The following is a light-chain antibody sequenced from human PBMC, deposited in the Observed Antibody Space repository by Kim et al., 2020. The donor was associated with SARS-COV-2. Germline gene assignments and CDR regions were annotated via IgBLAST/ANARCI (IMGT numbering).Light chain of an antibody. CDR1: SSNIVSKS. CDR3: AAWDDSLNGWV. Sequence: GQRVTISCCGSSSNIVSKSVNSYQQRPGTAPKLLIYSNNQRPSGVPDRFSGSKSGTSASLAISGLQSEDEADYYCAAWDDSLNGWVFGGGTQLTVL. J-gene: IGLJ3*02. V-gene: IGLV1-44*01. CDR2: SNN.